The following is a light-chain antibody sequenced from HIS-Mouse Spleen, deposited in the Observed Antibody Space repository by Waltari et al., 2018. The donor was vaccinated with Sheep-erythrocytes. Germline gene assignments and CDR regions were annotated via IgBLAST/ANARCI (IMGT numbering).Light chain of an antibody. V-gene: IGLV2-23*01. Sequence: QSALTQPASVSGSPGQSITISCTGTSSDVGSYNLVSWYQQHPGKAPKLMIYEGSKRPSGVSNRFSGSKSGNTASLTRSGLQAEDEADYYCCSYAGSSTPWVFGGGTKLTVL. J-gene: IGLJ3*02. CDR3: CSYAGSSTPWV. CDR1: SSDVGSYNL. CDR2: EGS.